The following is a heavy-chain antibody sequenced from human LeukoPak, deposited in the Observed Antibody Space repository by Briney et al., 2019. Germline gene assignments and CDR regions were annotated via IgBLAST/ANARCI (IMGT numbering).Heavy chain of an antibody. CDR2: INPSGGST. CDR3: ARYSAGYYDSSGYDY. J-gene: IGHJ4*02. Sequence: GASVKVSCKASEYTFTSYYMHWVRQAPGQGLEWMGTINPSGGSTSYAQKFQGRVTMTRDMSTSTVYMELSSLRSEDTAVYYCARYSAGYYDSSGYDYWGQGTLVTVSS. CDR1: EYTFTSYY. V-gene: IGHV1-46*01. D-gene: IGHD3-22*01.